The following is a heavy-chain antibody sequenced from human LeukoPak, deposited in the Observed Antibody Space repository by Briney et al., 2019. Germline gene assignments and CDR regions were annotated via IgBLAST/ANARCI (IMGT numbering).Heavy chain of an antibody. Sequence: AGSLRLSCAASGFTFSSYWMHWVRHAPGKGPVWVARTNRDGSSTAYADSVKGRFTISKDNAKNTLYLLMNSLRAEDTAVYYCARDSVEWYIFDYWGQGTLVTVSS. CDR2: TNRDGSST. CDR3: ARDSVEWYIFDY. D-gene: IGHD3-3*01. CDR1: GFTFSSYW. J-gene: IGHJ4*02. V-gene: IGHV3-74*01.